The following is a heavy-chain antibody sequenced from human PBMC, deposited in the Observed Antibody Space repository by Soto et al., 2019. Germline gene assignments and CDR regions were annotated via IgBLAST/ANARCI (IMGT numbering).Heavy chain of an antibody. CDR1: GFTFTSSA. D-gene: IGHD3-10*01. J-gene: IGHJ6*02. CDR2: IVVGSGNT. V-gene: IGHV1-58*01. CDR3: ARDLCPLGSGSPCPRYGLDF. Sequence: ASVKVSCKASGFTFTSSAVQWVRQARGQRLEWIGWIVVGSGNTNYAQKFQERVTITRDMSTSTAYMELSSQRSEDTAVYYCARDLCPLGSGSPCPRYGLDFWGQGTTVTVSS.